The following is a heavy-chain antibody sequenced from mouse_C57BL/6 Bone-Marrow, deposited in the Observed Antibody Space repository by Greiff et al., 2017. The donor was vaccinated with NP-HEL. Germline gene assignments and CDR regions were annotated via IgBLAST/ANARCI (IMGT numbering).Heavy chain of an antibody. CDR3: APIYYYGSSGY. Sequence: VQLQQSGAELVKPGASVKLSCTASGFNIKDYYMHWVKQRTEQGLEWIGRIDPEDGETKYAPTFQGKATITADTSSNTAYLQLSSLTSEDTAVYYCAPIYYYGSSGYWGQGTTLTVSS. CDR2: IDPEDGET. V-gene: IGHV14-2*01. J-gene: IGHJ2*01. D-gene: IGHD1-1*01. CDR1: GFNIKDYY.